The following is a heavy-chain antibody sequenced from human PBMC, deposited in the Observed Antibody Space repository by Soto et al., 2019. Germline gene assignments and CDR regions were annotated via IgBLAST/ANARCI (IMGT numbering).Heavy chain of an antibody. CDR1: GITFSTYT. J-gene: IGHJ4*02. CDR2: IDDTSDYI. V-gene: IGHV3-21*01. Sequence: GGSLRLSCAVPGITFSTYTMNWVRQAPGKGLEWVSSIDDTSDYINYADSVKGRFNISRDNAKNTLYLQMSNLRAEDTAVYYCANLGVAGSDYWGQGTLVTVSS. D-gene: IGHD3-16*01. CDR3: ANLGVAGSDY.